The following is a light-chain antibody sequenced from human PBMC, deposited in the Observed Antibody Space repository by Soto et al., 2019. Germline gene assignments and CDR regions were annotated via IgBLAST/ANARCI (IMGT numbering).Light chain of an antibody. V-gene: IGLV2-8*01. CDR3: SSYGGRNNLV. CDR2: EVS. CDR1: SSDVGGYNY. Sequence: QSALTQPPSASGSPGQSVTISCTGTSSDVGGYNYVSWYQQHPGKAPKLIIYEVSKRPSGVPDRFSGSKSGNTASLTVSGLQAEDEADYYCSSYGGRNNLVFGGGTKLTVL. J-gene: IGLJ3*02.